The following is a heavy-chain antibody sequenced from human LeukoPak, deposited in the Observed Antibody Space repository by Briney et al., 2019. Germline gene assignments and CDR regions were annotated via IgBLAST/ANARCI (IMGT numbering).Heavy chain of an antibody. CDR2: IYYSGST. CDR1: GGSLSSSSYY. V-gene: IGHV4-39*01. Sequence: SETLSLTCTVSGGSLSSSSYYWGSVRQPPGTGLEWLGCIYYSGSTYYKPSLKSRVTISVETSRNQFSLKLSSVTAADTAVYYCARLPDFWSAYYIRVEIWFDPWGQGTLVTVSS. D-gene: IGHD3-3*01. J-gene: IGHJ5*02. CDR3: ARLPDFWSAYYIRVEIWFDP.